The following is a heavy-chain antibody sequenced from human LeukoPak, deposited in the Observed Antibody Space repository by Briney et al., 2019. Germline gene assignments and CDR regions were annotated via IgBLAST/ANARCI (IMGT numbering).Heavy chain of an antibody. V-gene: IGHV4-34*01. CDR3: AREGSNLNWFDP. CDR2: INHSGST. Sequence: KASEALSLTCAVYGGSFSGYYWSWIRQPPGKGLEWIGEINHSGSTNYNPSLKSRVTISVDTSKNQFSLKLSSVTAADTAVYYCAREGSNLNWFDPWGQGTLVTVSS. CDR1: GGSFSGYY. D-gene: IGHD4-11*01. J-gene: IGHJ5*02.